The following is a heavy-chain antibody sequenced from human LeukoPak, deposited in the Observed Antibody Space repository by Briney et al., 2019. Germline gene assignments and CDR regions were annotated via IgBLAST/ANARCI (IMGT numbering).Heavy chain of an antibody. CDR2: IWYDGTNK. CDR3: AKALNDYGDYPPFDY. CDR1: GFTFSNYG. Sequence: GRSLRLSCAASGFTFSNYGMHWVRQAPGKGLERVAVIWYDGTNKYYADSVKGRFTISRDSSRNTLYLQMNSLRAEDTTVYYCAKALNDYGDYPPFDYWGQGTRVTVSS. D-gene: IGHD4-17*01. J-gene: IGHJ4*02. V-gene: IGHV3-33*06.